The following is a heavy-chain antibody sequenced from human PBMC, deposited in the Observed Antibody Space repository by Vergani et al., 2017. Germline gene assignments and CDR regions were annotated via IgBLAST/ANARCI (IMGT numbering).Heavy chain of an antibody. CDR1: GGSFSDYY. CDR3: ASIARAPTRRNPPPDC. D-gene: IGHD3-16*02. J-gene: IGHJ4*02. Sequence: QVQLQEWGAGLLKTSETLSLTCGVSGGSFSDYYWSWIRQAPGMGLEWIGEVNHGGSTNYNPSLKSRVSISVDTSKNQFSLQLTSVTAAYSALYFCASIARAPTRRNPPPDCWGQGILVTVSS. CDR2: VNHGGST. V-gene: IGHV4-34*01.